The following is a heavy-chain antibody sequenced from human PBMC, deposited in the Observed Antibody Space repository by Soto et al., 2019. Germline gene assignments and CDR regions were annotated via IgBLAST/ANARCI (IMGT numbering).Heavy chain of an antibody. Sequence: QVQLQESGPGLVKPSETLSLTCTVSGDSISSYYWTWIRQPPGRGLEWIGYIYYSGSTNYNPSLKSRVTISVDTSKNQFSLKLSSVTAADTAVYYCAREGETYCSGGGCYGASYYYGMDVWGRGTTVTVSS. J-gene: IGHJ6*02. D-gene: IGHD2-15*01. CDR3: AREGETYCSGGGCYGASYYYGMDV. CDR1: GDSISSYY. V-gene: IGHV4-59*01. CDR2: IYYSGST.